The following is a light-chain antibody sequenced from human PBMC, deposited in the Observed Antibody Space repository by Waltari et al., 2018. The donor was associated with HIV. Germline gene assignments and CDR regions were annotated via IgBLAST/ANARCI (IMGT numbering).Light chain of an antibody. CDR1: QTISKF. J-gene: IGKJ1*01. V-gene: IGKV1-39*01. Sequence: DIQMTQFPSSLSASVGDRVTVSCRANQTISKFLNWYQHKAGEAPNPLISSASNLHGGVPSRFGGGGSGTDFALTITTLQPEDFAVYYCQQTHSAPWTFGQGT. CDR2: SAS. CDR3: QQTHSAPWT.